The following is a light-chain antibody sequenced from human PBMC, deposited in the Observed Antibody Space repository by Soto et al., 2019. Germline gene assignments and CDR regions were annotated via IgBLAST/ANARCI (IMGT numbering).Light chain of an antibody. Sequence: QSALTQPRSVSGSPGQSVTISCTGTSSDVGGYNSVSWYQQHPGKAPKLMIYDVSKRPSGVPDRFSGSKSGNTASLTISGRQAEDEADYYCCSFAGSSYVFGTGTKVTVL. V-gene: IGLV2-11*01. CDR2: DVS. J-gene: IGLJ1*01. CDR1: SSDVGGYNS. CDR3: CSFAGSSYV.